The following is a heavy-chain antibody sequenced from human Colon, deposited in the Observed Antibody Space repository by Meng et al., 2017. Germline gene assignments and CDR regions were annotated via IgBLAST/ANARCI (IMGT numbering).Heavy chain of an antibody. CDR3: ARNPVIPDARTFDF. J-gene: IGHJ4*02. CDR2: IHSSENT. CDR1: GGSINSADDY. V-gene: IGHV4-30-4*01. D-gene: IGHD2-2*01. Sequence: HVQLQESGPGVVKPSQTLSLSCTISGGSINSADDYWNWIPQSPGKGLEWLGYIHSSENTYYTPSLKSRLTMSLDTSKNQFSLRLTSVTAADTAVYYCARNPVIPDARTFDFWGQGALVTVSS.